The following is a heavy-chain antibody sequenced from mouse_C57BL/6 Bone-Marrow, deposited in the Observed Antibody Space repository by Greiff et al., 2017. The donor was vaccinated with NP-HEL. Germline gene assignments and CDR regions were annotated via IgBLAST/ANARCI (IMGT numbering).Heavy chain of an antibody. CDR3: ARGAHYDGFAY. Sequence: QVQLKQSGPELVKPGASVKISCKASGYAFSSSWMNWVKQRPGKGLEWIGRIYPGDGDTNYNGKFKGKATLTADKSSSTAYMQLSSLTSEDSAVYFCARGAHYDGFAYWGQGTLVTVSA. D-gene: IGHD2-4*01. CDR2: IYPGDGDT. CDR1: GYAFSSSW. J-gene: IGHJ3*01. V-gene: IGHV1-82*01.